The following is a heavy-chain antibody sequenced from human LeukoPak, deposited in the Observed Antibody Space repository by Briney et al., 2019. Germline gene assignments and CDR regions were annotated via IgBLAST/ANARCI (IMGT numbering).Heavy chain of an antibody. CDR1: GGSISSYY. D-gene: IGHD3-22*01. V-gene: IGHV4-34*01. CDR3: ARARVRRYYDSSGYYERSLYYFDY. J-gene: IGHJ4*02. Sequence: SETLSLTCTVSGGSISSYYWSWIRQPPGKGLEWIGEINHSGSTNYNPSLKSRVTISVDTSKNQFSLKLSSVTAADTAVYYCARARVRRYYDSSGYYERSLYYFDYWGQGTLVTVSS. CDR2: INHSGST.